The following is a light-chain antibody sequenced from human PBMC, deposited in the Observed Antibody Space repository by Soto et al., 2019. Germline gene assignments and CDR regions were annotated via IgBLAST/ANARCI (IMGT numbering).Light chain of an antibody. J-gene: IGLJ3*02. CDR2: GNS. CDR3: QSYDSSLFWV. CDR1: RSNIGAGYD. Sequence: QTVVTQPPSVSGAPGQRVTISCTGSRSNIGAGYDVYWYQQLPGTAPKLLIYGNSNRPSGVPDRFSGSKSGTSASLAITGLQAEDEADYYCQSYDSSLFWVFGGGTKLTVL. V-gene: IGLV1-40*01.